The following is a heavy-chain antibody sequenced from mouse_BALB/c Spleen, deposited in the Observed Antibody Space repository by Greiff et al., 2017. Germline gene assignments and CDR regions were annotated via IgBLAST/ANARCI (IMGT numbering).Heavy chain of an antibody. D-gene: IGHD1-1*01. CDR3: ARENGSSYFDY. V-gene: IGHV5-9-4*01. Sequence: EVKVVESGGGLVKPGGSLKLSCAASGFTFSSYAMSWVRQSPEKRLEWVAEISSGGSYTYYPDTVTGRFTISRDNAKNTLYLEMSSLRSEDTAMYYCARENGSSYFDYWGQGTTLTVSS. CDR2: ISSGGSYT. J-gene: IGHJ2*01. CDR1: GFTFSSYA.